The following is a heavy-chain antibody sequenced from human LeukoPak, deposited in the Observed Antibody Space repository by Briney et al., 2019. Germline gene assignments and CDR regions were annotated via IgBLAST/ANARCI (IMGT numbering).Heavy chain of an antibody. CDR1: GFSISSHY. V-gene: IGHV4-59*08. D-gene: IGHD3-22*01. CDR2: IYYSGST. Sequence: SETLSLTCTVSGFSISSHYWSWIRQPPGKGLEWIGYIYYSGSTNYNPSLKSRVTISVDTSKNQFSLKLSSVTAADTAVYYCARLYYDSSGFHRPFFDYWGQGTLVTVSS. CDR3: ARLYYDSSGFHRPFFDY. J-gene: IGHJ4*02.